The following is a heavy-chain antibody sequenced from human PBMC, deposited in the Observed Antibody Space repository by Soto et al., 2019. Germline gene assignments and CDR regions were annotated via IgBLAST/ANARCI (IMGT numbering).Heavy chain of an antibody. D-gene: IGHD2-21*02. Sequence: PGGSLRLSYAASGFTFGSYGIHWVRQAPGKGLEWVAVIWYDGSNKYYADSVKGRFTISRDNSKNTLYLQMNSLTSEDTAVYYCARGGGIVVVTAPYDHWGQGTLVTVSS. CDR1: GFTFGSYG. V-gene: IGHV3-33*01. CDR2: IWYDGSNK. CDR3: ARGGGIVVVTAPYDH. J-gene: IGHJ4*02.